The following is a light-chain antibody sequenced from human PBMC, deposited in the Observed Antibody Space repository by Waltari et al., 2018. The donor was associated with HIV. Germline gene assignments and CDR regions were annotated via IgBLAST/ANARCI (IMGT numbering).Light chain of an antibody. V-gene: IGKV3-20*01. CDR3: QQYGSSPLT. CDR1: QSVSSSY. CDR2: GAS. Sequence: EIVLTQPPGTLYLSPGERATLSCRASQSVSSSYLAWYQQTPGHAPNLLIYGASSRATGITDRFSGSGSATDFTITISRLETEDFAVYYCQQYGSSPLTFGQGTKLEIK. J-gene: IGKJ2*01.